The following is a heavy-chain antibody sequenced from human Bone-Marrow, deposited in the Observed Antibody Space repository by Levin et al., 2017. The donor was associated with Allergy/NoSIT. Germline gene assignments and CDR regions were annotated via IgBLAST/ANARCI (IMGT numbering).Heavy chain of an antibody. D-gene: IGHD2-15*01. CDR2: MYFSGST. Sequence: SQTLSLTCTVSDDSISSYHWSWIRQIPGKGLEWLGYMYFSGSTNYNPSLRGRVTISVDTAKNQFSLNLTSVTAADTAVYYCARGGELCSVNSCYDYWGPGTLVTVSS. CDR1: DDSISSYH. CDR3: ARGGELCSVNSCYDY. J-gene: IGHJ4*02. V-gene: IGHV4-59*01.